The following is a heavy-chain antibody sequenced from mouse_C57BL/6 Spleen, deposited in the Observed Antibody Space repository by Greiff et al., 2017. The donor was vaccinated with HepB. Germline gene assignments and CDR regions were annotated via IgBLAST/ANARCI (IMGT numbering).Heavy chain of an antibody. CDR3: ARGYFDV. CDR2: ISYDGSN. J-gene: IGHJ1*01. Sequence: EVKLMESGPGLVKPSQSLSLTCSVTGYSITSGYYWNWIRQFPGNKLEWMGYISYDGSNNYNPSLKNRISITRDTSKNQFFLKLNSVTTEDTATYYCARGYFDVWGPGTTVTVSS. CDR1: GYSITSGYY. V-gene: IGHV3-6*01.